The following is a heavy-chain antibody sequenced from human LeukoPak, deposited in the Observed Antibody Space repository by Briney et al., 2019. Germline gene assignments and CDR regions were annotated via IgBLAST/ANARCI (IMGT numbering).Heavy chain of an antibody. Sequence: GGPRRFSWVASGFTFIAYYMTWVGQAPGKGRGGGANINGGGGEKNYVDSVKGRFTISRDNAKSSLYLQMNSLRAEDTAVYYCARAGVSSPNRWWYDSWGQGTLVTVSS. V-gene: IGHV3-7*03. D-gene: IGHD2-15*01. CDR2: INGGGGEK. CDR1: GFTFIAYY. J-gene: IGHJ5*02. CDR3: ARAGVSSPNRWWYDS.